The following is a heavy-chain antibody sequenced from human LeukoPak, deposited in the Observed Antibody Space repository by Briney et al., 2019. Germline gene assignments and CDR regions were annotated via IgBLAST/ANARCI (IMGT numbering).Heavy chain of an antibody. V-gene: IGHV3-48*03. CDR2: ISTSGRTT. CDR1: GFTFSNYE. D-gene: IGHD6-6*01. J-gene: IGHJ4*02. Sequence: GGSLRLSCGVSGFTFSNYEMNWVRQVPGKGLEWVAYISTSGRTTYYADSVKGRFTISRDNAENSLYLQVNSLRAEDTAVYYCARTRSSSSDFDYWGQGTLVSVSS. CDR3: ARTRSSSSDFDY.